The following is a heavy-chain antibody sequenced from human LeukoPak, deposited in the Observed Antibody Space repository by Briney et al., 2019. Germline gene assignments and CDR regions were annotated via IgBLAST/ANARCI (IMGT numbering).Heavy chain of an antibody. V-gene: IGHV1-18*01. J-gene: IGHJ4*02. Sequence: ASVKVSCKASGYXFTSYGLTWVRQAPGQGLEWMGWISADSGNTNYAQKLQGRVTMTTDTSTSTAYMELRSLRSDETAVYYCARASQVGGYSYGSFDYWGQGTLVTVSS. CDR3: ARASQVGGYSYGSFDY. CDR1: GYXFTSYG. CDR2: ISADSGNT. D-gene: IGHD5-18*01.